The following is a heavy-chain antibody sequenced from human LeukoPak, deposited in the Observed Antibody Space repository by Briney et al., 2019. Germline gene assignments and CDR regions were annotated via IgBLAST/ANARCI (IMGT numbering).Heavy chain of an antibody. D-gene: IGHD3-22*01. J-gene: IGHJ4*02. Sequence: GGSLRLSCAASGFTFSDSYMSWIRQAPGKGLEWVSYISSGGITTYYADSVKGRFTISRDNAKNSLYLQMNSLRAEDTAVYYCARVKGFYDSSGYRFDYWGQGTLVTVSS. V-gene: IGHV3-11*01. CDR3: ARVKGFYDSSGYRFDY. CDR1: GFTFSDSY. CDR2: ISSGGITT.